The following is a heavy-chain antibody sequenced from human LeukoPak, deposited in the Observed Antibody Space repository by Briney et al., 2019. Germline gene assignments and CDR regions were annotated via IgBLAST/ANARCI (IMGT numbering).Heavy chain of an antibody. V-gene: IGHV1-18*01. J-gene: IGHJ6*03. Sequence: GASVKVSCKASGYTFTSYGISWVRQAPGQGLEWMGWISAYNGNTNYAQKLQGRVTMTTDTSTSTAYMELSSLRSEDTAVYYCARSTQELMVYATYYYYMDVWGKGTTVTVSS. CDR2: ISAYNGNT. CDR1: GYTFTSYG. CDR3: ARSTQELMVYATYYYYMDV. D-gene: IGHD2-8*01.